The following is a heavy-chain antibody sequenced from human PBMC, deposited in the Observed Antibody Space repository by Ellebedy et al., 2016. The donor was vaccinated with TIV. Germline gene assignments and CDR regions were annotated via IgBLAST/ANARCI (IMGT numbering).Heavy chain of an antibody. CDR3: ARVSSRGDDY. CDR2: ISSSSSYI. CDR1: GFTFSSYS. D-gene: IGHD3-16*01. V-gene: IGHV3-21*01. Sequence: GESLKISXAASGFTFSSYSMNWVRQAPGKGLKWVSSISSSSSYIYYADSVKGRFTISRDNAKNSLYLQMNSLRAEDTAVYYCARVSSRGDDYWGQGTLVTVSS. J-gene: IGHJ4*02.